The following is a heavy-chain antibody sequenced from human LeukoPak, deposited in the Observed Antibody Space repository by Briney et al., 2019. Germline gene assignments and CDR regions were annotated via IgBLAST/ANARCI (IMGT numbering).Heavy chain of an antibody. Sequence: SETLSLTCAVYGGSFSGYYWSWIRQPPGKGLEWIGEINHSGSTNYNPSLKSRVTISVDTSKNQFSLRLSSVTAADTAVYYCARVGRYCSSTSCLVSYYYYYMDVWGKGTTVTVSS. J-gene: IGHJ6*03. V-gene: IGHV4-34*01. CDR1: GGSFSGYY. D-gene: IGHD2-2*01. CDR2: INHSGST. CDR3: ARVGRYCSSTSCLVSYYYYYMDV.